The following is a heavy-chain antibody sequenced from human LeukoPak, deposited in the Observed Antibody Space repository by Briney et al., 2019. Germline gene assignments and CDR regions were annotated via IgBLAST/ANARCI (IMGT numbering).Heavy chain of an antibody. CDR3: ARGQCSSTSCPGDY. CDR1: GYTFTGYY. J-gene: IGHJ4*02. D-gene: IGHD2-2*01. CDR2: INPNTGGT. Sequence: ASVKVSCKASGYTFTGYYIHWVRQAPGQGLEWMGWINPNTGGTNYAQRFQGRVTMTRDTSISTAYMELSRLISDDTAVYYCARGQCSSTSCPGDYWGQGNLVTIAS. V-gene: IGHV1-2*02.